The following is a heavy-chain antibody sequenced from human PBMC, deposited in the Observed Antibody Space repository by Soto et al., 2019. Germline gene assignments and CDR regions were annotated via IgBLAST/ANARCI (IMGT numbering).Heavy chain of an antibody. V-gene: IGHV1-46*01. D-gene: IGHD6-13*01. Sequence: ASVKVSCKASGYTFTSYYMHWVRQAPGQGLEWMGIINPSGGSTSYAQKFQGRVTMTRDTSTSTVYMELSSLRSEDTAVYYCARDSRPAGAGTSRGPFDYWGQGTLVTVSS. J-gene: IGHJ4*02. CDR3: ARDSRPAGAGTSRGPFDY. CDR1: GYTFTSYY. CDR2: INPSGGST.